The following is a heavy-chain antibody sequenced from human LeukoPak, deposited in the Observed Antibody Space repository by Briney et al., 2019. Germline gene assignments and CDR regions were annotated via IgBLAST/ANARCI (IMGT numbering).Heavy chain of an antibody. CDR3: ARGAEAFSVNDAFDI. Sequence: SQTLSLSCALSGDSVSSKIASWDCVRQSTSRGFEWLGRTYFRSRWYSDYALSLKSRITINSDKSKNQFSLQLNSVTPEDTAVYYCARGAEAFSVNDAFDIWGQGTMVTVSS. CDR1: GDSVSSKIAS. CDR2: TYFRSRWYS. V-gene: IGHV6-1*01. J-gene: IGHJ3*02.